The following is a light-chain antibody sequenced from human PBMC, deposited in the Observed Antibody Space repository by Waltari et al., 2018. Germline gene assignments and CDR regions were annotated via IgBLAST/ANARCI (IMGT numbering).Light chain of an antibody. J-gene: IGLJ2*01. Sequence: QSALTQPASVSGSPGQSVTTFCAVTSNDVGGYNSVSWYQEHPGQAPRVIIYDVSDRPSGVSDRFSGSKSGNTASLTISGLQAEDEADYYCSSQSSNDVVLFGGGTKLTVL. CDR2: DVS. CDR1: SNDVGGYNS. CDR3: SSQSSNDVVL. V-gene: IGLV2-14*01.